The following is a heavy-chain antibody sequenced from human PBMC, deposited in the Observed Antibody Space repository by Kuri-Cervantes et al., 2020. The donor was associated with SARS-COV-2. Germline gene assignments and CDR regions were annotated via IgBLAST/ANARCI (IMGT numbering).Heavy chain of an antibody. CDR2: IYYSGST. CDR1: GGSISSHY. D-gene: IGHD1-26*01. J-gene: IGHJ4*02. CDR3: ARVGIVGAPKGLFDY. V-gene: IGHV4-59*08. Sequence: SETLSLTCTVSGGSISSHYWSWIRQPPGKGLEWIGYIYYSGSTYYNPSLKSRVTISVDTSKNQFSLKLSSVTAADTAVYYCARVGIVGAPKGLFDYWGQGIQVTVSS.